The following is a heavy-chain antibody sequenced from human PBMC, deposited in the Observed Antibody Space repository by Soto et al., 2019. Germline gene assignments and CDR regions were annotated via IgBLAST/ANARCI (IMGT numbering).Heavy chain of an antibody. CDR3: ARVSKLXXPXXXXXXXXXAMDV. CDR1: GDSVSSXXFX. Sequence: QVLLRESGPGLVKPSETLALTCAVSGDSVSSXXFXWTWIRQPPGKPLEWIGYVYSTGTTNYSPSLKSRVDMSVDTSENQFSLKVRSVTAADAAVXFCARVSKLXXPXXXXXXXXXAMDVWGPGTTVTVS. D-gene: IGHD6-6*01. J-gene: IGHJ6*02. CDR2: VYSTGTT. V-gene: IGHV4-61*08.